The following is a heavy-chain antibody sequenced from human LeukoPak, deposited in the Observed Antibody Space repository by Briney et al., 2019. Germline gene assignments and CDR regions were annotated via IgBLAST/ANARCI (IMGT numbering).Heavy chain of an antibody. CDR2: IYYSGST. CDR1: GGSISSSSYY. V-gene: IGHV4-39*07. D-gene: IGHD5-18*01. CDR3: ARDRIQLWFNSFGWFDP. Sequence: SETLSLTCTVSGGSISSSSYYWGWIRQPPGKGLEWIGSIYYSGSTYYNPSLKSRVTISVDTSKNQFSLKLSSVTAADTAVYYCARDRIQLWFNSFGWFDPWGQGTLVTVSS. J-gene: IGHJ5*02.